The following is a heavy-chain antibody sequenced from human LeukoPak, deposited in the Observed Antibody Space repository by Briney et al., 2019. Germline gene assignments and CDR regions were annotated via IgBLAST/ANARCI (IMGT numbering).Heavy chain of an antibody. V-gene: IGHV4-59*01. CDR3: ARDLVPGTTGY. Sequence: SETLSLTYTVSGGSISSYYWSWTRQPPGKGLEWIGYIYYSGSTNYNPSLKSRVTISVDTSKNQFSLKLSSVTAADTAVYYCARDLVPGTTGYWGQGTLVTVSS. D-gene: IGHD1-1*01. J-gene: IGHJ4*02. CDR2: IYYSGST. CDR1: GGSISSYY.